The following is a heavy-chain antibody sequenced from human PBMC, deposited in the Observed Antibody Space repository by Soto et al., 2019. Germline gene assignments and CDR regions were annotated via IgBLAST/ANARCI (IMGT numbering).Heavy chain of an antibody. J-gene: IGHJ4*02. CDR2: IWSGGSNE. CDR3: ARGPGTSYFDY. Sequence: QVQLVESGGGVVQPGRSLRLSCAASGFTFSSYGMHWVRQAPGKGLEWVAVIWSGGSNENYADSVKGRFTISRDNSKNMLYLQMNSLRAEDTAVYYCARGPGTSYFDYWGQGSLSPSPQ. CDR1: GFTFSSYG. D-gene: IGHD2-2*01. V-gene: IGHV3-33*01.